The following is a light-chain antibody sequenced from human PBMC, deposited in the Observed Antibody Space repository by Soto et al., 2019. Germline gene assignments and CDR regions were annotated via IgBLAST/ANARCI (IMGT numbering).Light chain of an antibody. Sequence: QSVLTQPPSVSGAPGQRVTISCTGSSSNIGAGYDVHWYQQLPGTAPKLLIYGNSNRPSGVPDRFSGSKSGTSASLAITGFQAEDEADYYCQSYDSSLSGLVFGTGTKHTVL. CDR2: GNS. J-gene: IGLJ1*01. V-gene: IGLV1-40*01. CDR3: QSYDSSLSGLV. CDR1: SSNIGAGYD.